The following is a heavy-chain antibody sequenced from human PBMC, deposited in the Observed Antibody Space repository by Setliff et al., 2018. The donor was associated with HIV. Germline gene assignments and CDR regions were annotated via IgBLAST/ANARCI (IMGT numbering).Heavy chain of an antibody. J-gene: IGHJ5*02. CDR3: ARYRSKLDWFAP. Sequence: PSETLSLTCIVSGGSISGSRFYWGWIRQPPGKGLEWIGSIYYTGTTYYDPSLKSRVSISVDSSQTHFSLRLRSVTASDSAVYSCARYRSKLDWFAPWGQGALVTVSS. D-gene: IGHD1-26*01. CDR2: IYYTGTT. V-gene: IGHV4-39*02. CDR1: GGSISGSRFY.